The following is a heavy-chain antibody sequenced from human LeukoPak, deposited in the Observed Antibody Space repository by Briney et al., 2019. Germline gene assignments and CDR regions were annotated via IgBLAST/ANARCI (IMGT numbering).Heavy chain of an antibody. CDR2: IRYDGSKK. CDR1: GFTFSSYG. J-gene: IGHJ4*02. CDR3: ARGLYITSSWYFDS. V-gene: IGHV3-30*02. D-gene: IGHD6-6*01. Sequence: GGSLRLSCAASGFTFSSYGMHWVRQAPGKGLEWVAFIRYDGSKKYYADSVKGRFTISRDNSKNTLYLQMSSLRAEDAAVYYCARGLYITSSWYFDSWGQGTLVTVSS.